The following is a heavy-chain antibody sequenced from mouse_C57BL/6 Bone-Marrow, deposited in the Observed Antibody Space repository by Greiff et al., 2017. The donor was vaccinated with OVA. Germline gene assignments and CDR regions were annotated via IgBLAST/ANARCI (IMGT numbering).Heavy chain of an antibody. V-gene: IGHV5-6*01. J-gene: IGHJ2*01. D-gene: IGHD2-1*01. CDR2: ISSGGSYT. Sequence: EVQGVESGGDLVKPGGSLKLSCAASGFTFSSYGMSWVRQTPDKRLEWVATISSGGSYTYYPDSVKGRFTISSNNAKNTLYLQMSSLKSEDTAMYYCARRPGFYYGNYLDYWGQGTTLTVSS. CDR1: GFTFSSYG. CDR3: ARRPGFYYGNYLDY.